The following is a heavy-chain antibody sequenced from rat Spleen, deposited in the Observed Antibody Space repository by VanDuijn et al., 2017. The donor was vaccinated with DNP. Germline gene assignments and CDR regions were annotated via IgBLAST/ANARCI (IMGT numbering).Heavy chain of an antibody. V-gene: IGHV3-1*01. CDR2: ISYSGST. CDR3: ARYGSVALDY. J-gene: IGHJ4*01. D-gene: IGHD3-3*01. Sequence: EVQLKESGPGLVKPSQSLSLTCSVTGFSITGYYWAWIRKLPGNNMEWIGHISYSGSTGYNPPLKSRISITRDTSKNQFFLQLNSVTTEDTATYYCARYGSVALDYWGQGTSVTVSS. CDR1: GFSITGYY.